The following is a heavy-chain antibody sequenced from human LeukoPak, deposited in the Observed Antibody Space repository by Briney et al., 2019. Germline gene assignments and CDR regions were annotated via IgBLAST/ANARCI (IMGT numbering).Heavy chain of an antibody. D-gene: IGHD6-19*01. CDR2: IDAYNGNT. Sequence: ASVKVSCKASGYTFTSYAMHWVRQAPGQRLEWMGWIDAYNGNTKFSQKFQGRVTITRDTSASTAYMDLSSLRSEDTAVYYCARGSSSDWPLEYWGQGILVTVSS. J-gene: IGHJ4*02. CDR3: ARGSSSDWPLEY. V-gene: IGHV1-3*01. CDR1: GYTFTSYA.